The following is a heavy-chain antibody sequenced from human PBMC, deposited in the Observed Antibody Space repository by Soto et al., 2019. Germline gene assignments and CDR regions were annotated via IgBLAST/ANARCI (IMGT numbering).Heavy chain of an antibody. Sequence: QVQLQESGPGLVKPSQTLSLTCTVSGGSISSGDYYWSWIRQPPGKGLEWIGYIYYSGSTYYNPSLKRRVTISVDTSKNQLSLKLSSVTDADTAVYYCASTPPTESFVDYWGQGTLVTVSS. CDR3: ASTPPTESFVDY. CDR2: IYYSGST. D-gene: IGHD4-17*01. CDR1: GGSISSGDYY. V-gene: IGHV4-30-4*01. J-gene: IGHJ4*02.